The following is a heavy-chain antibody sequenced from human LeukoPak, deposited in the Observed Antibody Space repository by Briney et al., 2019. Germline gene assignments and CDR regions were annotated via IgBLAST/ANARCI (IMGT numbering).Heavy chain of an antibody. J-gene: IGHJ4*02. CDR3: ARGNGYYDSSGYYYAFDY. D-gene: IGHD3-22*01. V-gene: IGHV4-4*07. CDR2: IYTSGST. CDR1: GGSISSYY. Sequence: SETLSLTCTVSGGSISSYYWSWIRQPAGKGLEWIGRIYTSGSTNYNPSLKSRVTMSVDTSKNQFSLKLSSVTAADTAVYYCARGNGYYDSSGYYYAFDYWGQGTLVTVSS.